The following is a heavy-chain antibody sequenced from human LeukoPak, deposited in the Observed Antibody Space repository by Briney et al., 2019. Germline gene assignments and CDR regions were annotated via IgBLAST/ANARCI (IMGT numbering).Heavy chain of an antibody. CDR3: ARSRQVRNYYYGMDV. D-gene: IGHD6-19*01. CDR1: GFTFSSYG. Sequence: RGSLRLSCAASGFTFSSYGMHWVRQAPGKGLERVAVIWYDGSNKYYADSVKGRFTISRDNSKNTLYLQMNSLRAEDTAVYYCARSRQVRNYYYGMDVWGQGTTVTVSS. V-gene: IGHV3-33*01. CDR2: IWYDGSNK. J-gene: IGHJ6*02.